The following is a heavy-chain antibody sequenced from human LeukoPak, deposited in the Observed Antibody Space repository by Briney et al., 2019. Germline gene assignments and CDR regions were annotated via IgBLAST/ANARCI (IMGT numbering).Heavy chain of an antibody. J-gene: IGHJ6*02. Sequence: ASVKVSCKASGYTFTSYGISWVRQAPGQGLEWMGWISAHNGNTNYAQKLQGRVTVTTDTSTSTAYMELRSLRSDDTAVYYCARMYSSGWFRYYGMDVWGQGTTVTVSS. CDR1: GYTFTSYG. D-gene: IGHD6-19*01. V-gene: IGHV1-18*01. CDR3: ARMYSSGWFRYYGMDV. CDR2: ISAHNGNT.